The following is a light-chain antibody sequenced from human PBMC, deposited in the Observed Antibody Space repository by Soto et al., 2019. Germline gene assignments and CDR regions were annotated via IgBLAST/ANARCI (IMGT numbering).Light chain of an antibody. V-gene: IGLV2-8*01. CDR2: EVS. CDR3: TSYAGDTSLGV. Sequence: QSVLTQPASVSGSPGQSITISCTGTSSDIGAYNYVSWYQQHPGKAPKLMIYEVSKRPSGVPDRFSGSKSGNTASLTVSGLQAEDEADYYCTSYAGDTSLGVLGGGTKLTVL. CDR1: SSDIGAYNY. J-gene: IGLJ3*02.